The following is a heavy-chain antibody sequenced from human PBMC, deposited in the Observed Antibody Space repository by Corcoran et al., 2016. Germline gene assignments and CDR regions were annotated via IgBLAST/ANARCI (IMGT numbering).Heavy chain of an antibody. Sequence: QVQLQQWGAGLLKPSETLSLTCAVYGGSFSDYYWSWIRQPPGKGLEWIGEINHSGSTNYNPSLKSRVTISVDTSKNQFSLKLSSVTAADTAVYYCARLAARGVVTAPNDYYWGQGTLVTGSS. D-gene: IGHD2-21*02. J-gene: IGHJ4*02. CDR3: ARLAARGVVTAPNDYY. CDR1: GGSFSDYY. V-gene: IGHV4-34*01. CDR2: INHSGST.